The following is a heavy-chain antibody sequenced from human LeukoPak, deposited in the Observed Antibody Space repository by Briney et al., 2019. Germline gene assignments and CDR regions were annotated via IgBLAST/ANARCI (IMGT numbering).Heavy chain of an antibody. D-gene: IGHD2-15*01. J-gene: IGHJ4*02. CDR1: GGSINSYY. Sequence: NTSETLSLTCTASGGSINSYYWSWIRQPPGKGLEWIGYIYYSGSTNYNPSLKSRVTISVHTSKNQFSLKLSSVTAADTAVYYCASSTSGRAPPERSLDYWGQGTLVTVSS. V-gene: IGHV4-59*01. CDR3: ASSTSGRAPPERSLDY. CDR2: IYYSGST.